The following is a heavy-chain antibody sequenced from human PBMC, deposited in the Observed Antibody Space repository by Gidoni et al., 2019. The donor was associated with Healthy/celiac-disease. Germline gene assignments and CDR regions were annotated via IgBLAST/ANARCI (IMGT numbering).Heavy chain of an antibody. V-gene: IGHV4-59*08. D-gene: IGHD2-15*01. Sequence: QVQLQESGPGLVKPSETLSLTCTVSGGSISSYYWSWIRQPPGKGLEWIGYIYSSGSTNYNPSLKSRVTISVDTSKNQFSLKLSSVTAADTAVYYCARFALGYCSGGSCYPWFDPWGQGTLVTVSS. J-gene: IGHJ5*02. CDR2: IYSSGST. CDR3: ARFALGYCSGGSCYPWFDP. CDR1: GGSISSYY.